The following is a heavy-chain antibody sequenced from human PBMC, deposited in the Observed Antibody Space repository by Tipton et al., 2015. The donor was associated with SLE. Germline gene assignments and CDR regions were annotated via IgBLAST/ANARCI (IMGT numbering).Heavy chain of an antibody. J-gene: IGHJ3*02. CDR3: ARTIEAAFDI. CDR1: GGSFSGYY. V-gene: IGHV4-34*01. D-gene: IGHD5-24*01. Sequence: TLSLTCAVYGGSFSGYYLSWIRQPPGKGLEWIGEINHSGNTKYNPSLKSRVTISVDTSKNKFSLKLSSVTAADTAVYYCARTIEAAFDIWGQGTLVTVSS. CDR2: INHSGNT.